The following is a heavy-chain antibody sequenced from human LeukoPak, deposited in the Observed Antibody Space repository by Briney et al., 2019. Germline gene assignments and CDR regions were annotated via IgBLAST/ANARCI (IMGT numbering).Heavy chain of an antibody. V-gene: IGHV4-4*09. Sequence: SETLSLTCTVAGGSISSYYWSWIRKPPGKGLEWIGYIYTSGSTNYNPSLKSRVTISVDTSKTQFSLKLSSVTAADTAVYYCARQGARWFDPWGQGTLVTVSS. CDR1: GGSISSYY. CDR2: IYTSGST. J-gene: IGHJ5*02. CDR3: ARQGARWFDP.